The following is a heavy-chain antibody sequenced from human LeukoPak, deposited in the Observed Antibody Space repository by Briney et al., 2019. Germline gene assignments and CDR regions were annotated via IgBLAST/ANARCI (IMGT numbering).Heavy chain of an antibody. J-gene: IGHJ6*02. V-gene: IGHV1-18*01. CDR1: GYTFTSYG. CDR2: ISAYNGNT. Sequence: ASVKVSCKASGYTFTSYGISWVRQAPGQGLEWMGWISAYNGNTNYAQKLQGRVTMTTDTSTSTAYMELRSLRSDDTAVYCCARGTMYNWNYVHYYGMDVWGQGTTVTVSS. CDR3: ARGTMYNWNYVHYYGMDV. D-gene: IGHD1-7*01.